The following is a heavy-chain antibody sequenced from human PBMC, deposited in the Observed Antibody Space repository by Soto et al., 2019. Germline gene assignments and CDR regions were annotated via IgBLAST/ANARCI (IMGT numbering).Heavy chain of an antibody. J-gene: IGHJ6*02. CDR2: ISYDGSNK. CDR3: AKGPFDFGVVSPYYYYGMDV. Sequence: GSLRLSCAASGFTFSTYSMNWVRQAPGKGLEWVAVISYDGSNKYYADSVKGRFTISRDNSKNTLYLQMNSLRAEDTAVYYCAKGPFDFGVVSPYYYYGMDVWGQGTTVTVSS. V-gene: IGHV3-30*18. D-gene: IGHD3-3*01. CDR1: GFTFSTYS.